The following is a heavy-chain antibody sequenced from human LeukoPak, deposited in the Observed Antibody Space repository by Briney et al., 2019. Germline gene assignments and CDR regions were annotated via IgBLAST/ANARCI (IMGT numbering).Heavy chain of an antibody. CDR3: ARHGGYFDFFMDV. CDR2: IYRGGST. D-gene: IGHD3-9*01. J-gene: IGHJ6*02. Sequence: GGSLRLSCAASGFTVSNNYMSWVRQAPGKGLEWVSVIYRGGSTYYADSMKGRFAISRDNSKITLYLQMNSLGAEDTAVYYCARHGGYFDFFMDVWGQGTTVTVSS. V-gene: IGHV3-53*01. CDR1: GFTVSNNY.